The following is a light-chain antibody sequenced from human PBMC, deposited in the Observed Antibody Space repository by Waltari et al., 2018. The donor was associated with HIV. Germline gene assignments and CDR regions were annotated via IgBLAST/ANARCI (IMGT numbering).Light chain of an antibody. CDR1: QTISGS. CDR2: DSS. J-gene: IGKJ2*01. V-gene: IGKV3-11*01. Sequence: LVLTQFPATLSLSPGERATLPCRASQTISGSIAWYQQRPGQAPRLLIYDSSNRATDIPARFSGSGSGTEFTLTIASLESEDFTFYYCQHRSSWPLYTFGQGTRVEI. CDR3: QHRSSWPLYT.